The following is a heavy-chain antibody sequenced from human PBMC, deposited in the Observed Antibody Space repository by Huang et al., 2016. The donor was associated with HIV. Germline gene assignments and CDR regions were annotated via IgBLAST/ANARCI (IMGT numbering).Heavy chain of an antibody. CDR1: GFTFGSYA. V-gene: IGHV3-23*01. CDR3: AKADSGAAAGSLVDY. CDR2: ITGRGSSS. Sequence: EVQLLESGGGLVQPGGSLRLSCAASGFTFGSYAMSWVRQAPGKGLEWVSSITGRGSSSYYADSVKGRFTISRDNSKNTLYLQMNSLRAEDTAIYYCAKADSGAAAGSLVDYWGQGTLVTVSS. D-gene: IGHD6-13*01. J-gene: IGHJ4*02.